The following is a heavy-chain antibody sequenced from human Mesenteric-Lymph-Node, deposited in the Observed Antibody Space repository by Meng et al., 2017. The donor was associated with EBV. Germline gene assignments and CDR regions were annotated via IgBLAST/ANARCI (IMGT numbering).Heavy chain of an antibody. D-gene: IGHD5-18*01. CDR2: IYWDDDK. CDR3: AHRRYSYGPRRFDP. CDR1: GFSLSTSGVG. Sequence: QNPLKESCPTLVKPTQTLTLTCTVSGFSLSTSGVGVGWIRQPPGKALEWLALIYWDDDKRYSPSLKSRLTITKDTSKNQVVLTMTNMDPVDTATYYCAHRRYSYGPRRFDPWGQGTLVTVSS. J-gene: IGHJ5*02. V-gene: IGHV2-5*02.